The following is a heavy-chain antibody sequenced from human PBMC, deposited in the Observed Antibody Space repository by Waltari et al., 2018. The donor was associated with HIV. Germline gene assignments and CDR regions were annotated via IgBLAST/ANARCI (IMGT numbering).Heavy chain of an antibody. V-gene: IGHV4-39*07. CDR1: GGSISSSSYS. CDR3: ARVSYGSGGLDY. Sequence: QLQLQESGPGLVKPSETLSLTCTVSGGSISSSSYSWGWIRQPPGKGLEWIGSIYYSGSTYYNPSLKRRVTISVDTSKNQFSLKLSSVTAADTAVYYCARVSYGSGGLDYWGQGTLVTVSS. J-gene: IGHJ4*02. D-gene: IGHD3-10*01. CDR2: IYYSGST.